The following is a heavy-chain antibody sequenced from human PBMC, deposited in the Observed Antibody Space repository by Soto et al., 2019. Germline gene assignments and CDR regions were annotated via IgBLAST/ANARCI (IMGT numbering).Heavy chain of an antibody. Sequence: PGESQKISCKGSGYRFTSYWIGWVRQMPGKGLEWMGIVYPGDSDTRYSPSFQGQVTISADKSISTAYLQWSSLKASDTAMYYCARSKQNAFDIWGQGTMVTVSS. CDR2: VYPGDSDT. V-gene: IGHV5-51*01. CDR1: GYRFTSYW. J-gene: IGHJ3*02. CDR3: ARSKQNAFDI.